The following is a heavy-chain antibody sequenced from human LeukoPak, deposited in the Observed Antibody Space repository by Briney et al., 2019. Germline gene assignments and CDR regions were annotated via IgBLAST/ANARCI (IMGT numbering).Heavy chain of an antibody. J-gene: IGHJ5*02. CDR1: GGSFSGFY. Sequence: SETLSLTCAVYGGSFSGFYWSWIRQPPGKGLEWIGEINHSGSTNYNPSLKSRVTISVDTSKNQFSLKLSSVTAADTAVYYCARDRSDCGGSCYSSNWFDPWGQGTLVTVSS. D-gene: IGHD2-15*01. CDR2: INHSGST. V-gene: IGHV4-34*01. CDR3: ARDRSDCGGSCYSSNWFDP.